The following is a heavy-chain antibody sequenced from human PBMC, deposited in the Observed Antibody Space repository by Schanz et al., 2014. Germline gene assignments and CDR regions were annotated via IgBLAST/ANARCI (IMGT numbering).Heavy chain of an antibody. CDR1: GYTFNNHG. Sequence: QVQLVQSGAEVKKPGASVKVSCKASGYTFNNHGISWVRQAPGQGLEWMGIINPSGGSTSYAQKFQGRVTMTRDTSTSTVYMELSSLRSEDTAVYYCARDGEAAAGCDYWGQGTLXTVSS. CDR2: INPSGGST. V-gene: IGHV1-46*02. J-gene: IGHJ4*02. D-gene: IGHD6-13*01. CDR3: ARDGEAAAGCDY.